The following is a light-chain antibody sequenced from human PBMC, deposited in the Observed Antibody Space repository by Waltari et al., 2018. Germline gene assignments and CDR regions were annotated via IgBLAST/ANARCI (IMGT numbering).Light chain of an antibody. J-gene: IGLJ2*01. Sequence: QSVLTQPPSVSGAPGQRVTISCTGSRANVGAGYGVHDYQQFPGTAPKLLIYHNSNRPSGVPDRFSGSKSGTSASLAITGLLAEDEADYYCQSFDSSLNAVLFGGGTKLTVL. V-gene: IGLV1-40*01. CDR3: QSFDSSLNAVL. CDR2: HNS. CDR1: RANVGAGYG.